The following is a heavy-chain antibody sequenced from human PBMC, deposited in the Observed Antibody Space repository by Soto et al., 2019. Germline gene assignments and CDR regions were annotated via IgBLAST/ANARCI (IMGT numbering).Heavy chain of an antibody. CDR1: GFTISGKKY. V-gene: IGHV3-53*01. J-gene: IGHJ3*01. CDR3: ATWHEREHAYDV. Sequence: GGSLRLSCAAFGFTISGKKYVAWVRQAPGKGLEWVSALYDLDGSFYAASVKGRFTTSSDSSKTTVYLQMNDLRPGDTAVYYCATWHEREHAYDVWGQGTTVTVS. CDR2: LYDLDGS. D-gene: IGHD1-1*01.